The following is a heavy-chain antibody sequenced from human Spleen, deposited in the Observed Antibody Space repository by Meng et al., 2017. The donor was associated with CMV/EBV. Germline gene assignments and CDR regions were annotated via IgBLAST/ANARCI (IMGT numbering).Heavy chain of an antibody. CDR2: IYSGGRST. Sequence: GGSLRLSCSASGFTFSSYAMTWVRQAPGKGLEWVSVIYSGGRSTYYADSVKGRFTISRDDSKNTLYLQMSSLRAEDTATYYCAKDHMPTITGGGGYYYYGMDVWGQGTTVTVSS. D-gene: IGHD5-24*01. V-gene: IGHV3-23*03. J-gene: IGHJ6*02. CDR1: GFTFSSYA. CDR3: AKDHMPTITGGGGYYYYGMDV.